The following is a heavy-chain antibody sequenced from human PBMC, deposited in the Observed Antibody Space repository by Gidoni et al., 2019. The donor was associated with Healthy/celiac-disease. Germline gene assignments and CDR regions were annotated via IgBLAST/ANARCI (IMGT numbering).Heavy chain of an antibody. CDR1: GFTFSNYA. CDR2: ISGSGGST. Sequence: EVQLLESGGGLVQPGGSLRLSCAASGFTFSNYAMSWVRQAQGKGLEWVSVISGSGGSTYYADSVKGRFTISRDNSKNTLYLQMNSLRAEDTAVYYCAKVKFGSSWYFGYWGQGTLVTVSS. J-gene: IGHJ4*02. D-gene: IGHD6-13*01. CDR3: AKVKFGSSWYFGY. V-gene: IGHV3-23*01.